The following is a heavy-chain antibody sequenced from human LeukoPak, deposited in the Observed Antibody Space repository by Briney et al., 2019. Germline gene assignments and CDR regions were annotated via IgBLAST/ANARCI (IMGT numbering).Heavy chain of an antibody. CDR3: GRDPNGDYIGAFEF. D-gene: IGHD4-17*01. CDR1: DFTFANYA. V-gene: IGHV3-23*01. Sequence: GGSLRLSCVGSDFTFANYAMTWVRLTPGKGLEWVSFIKGGGSYSMYADSVSGRFTTSRDNSRNTIFLQMTSLRAEDTAIYYCGRDPNGDYIGAFEFWGLGTLVSVSS. CDR2: IKGGGSYS. J-gene: IGHJ3*01.